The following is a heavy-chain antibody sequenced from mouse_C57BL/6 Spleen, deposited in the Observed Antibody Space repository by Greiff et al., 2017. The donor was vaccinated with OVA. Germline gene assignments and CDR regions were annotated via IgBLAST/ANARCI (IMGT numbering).Heavy chain of an antibody. CDR3: ARSTITTVASYAMDY. CDR1: YFAFMASA. Sequence: LKESGAELVRPGSSVKLSCKDSYFAFMASAMHWVKQRPGHGLEWIGSFTMYSDATEYSENFKGKATLTANTSSSTAYMELSSLTSEDSAVYYCARSTITTVASYAMDYWGQGTSVTVSS. J-gene: IGHJ4*01. CDR2: FTMYSDAT. D-gene: IGHD1-1*01. V-gene: IGHV1-49*01.